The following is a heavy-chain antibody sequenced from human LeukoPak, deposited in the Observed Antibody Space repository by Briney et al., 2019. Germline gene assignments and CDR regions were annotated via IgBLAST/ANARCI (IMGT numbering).Heavy chain of an antibody. CDR3: ARLYGDFYGDYY. Sequence: SETLSLTCAVSGGSISSGGYSWSWIRQPPGKGLEWIGSIYHSGSTFYNPSLKSRVAISVDTSKNQFSLKLSSVTAADTAVYFCARLYGDFYGDYYWGQGTLVTVSS. V-gene: IGHV4-30-2*03. D-gene: IGHD4-17*01. CDR2: IYHSGST. CDR1: GGSISSGGYS. J-gene: IGHJ4*02.